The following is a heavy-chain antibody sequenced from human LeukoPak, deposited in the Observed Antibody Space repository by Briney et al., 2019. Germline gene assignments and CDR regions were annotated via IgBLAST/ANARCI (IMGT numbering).Heavy chain of an antibody. J-gene: IGHJ4*02. CDR3: ARAYYVDSSGYFPFDN. D-gene: IGHD3-22*01. CDR1: GYSFISYW. V-gene: IGHV5-51*01. CDR2: IYPGDSDT. Sequence: GESLKISCKASGYSFISYWIGWVRQMPGKGLEWMGIIYPGDSDTRYSPSFQGQVTISVDKSFSTAYLQLSSLKASDTAMYYCARAYYVDSSGYFPFDNWGQGTLSPSPQ.